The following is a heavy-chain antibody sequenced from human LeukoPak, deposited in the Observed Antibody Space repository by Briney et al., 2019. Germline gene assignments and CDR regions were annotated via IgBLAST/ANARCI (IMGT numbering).Heavy chain of an antibody. CDR1: GFSFSNYA. J-gene: IGHJ4*02. D-gene: IGHD4-23*01. Sequence: GSLRLSCAVSGFSFSNYAMSWVRQFPGKGLEWVSGISGTGGNTYYADSVKGRFTISRDNSKNMLYLQMNTLTAEDTAVYYCARDARDGYGGNPFDYWGQGTLVTVSS. CDR2: ISGTGGNT. V-gene: IGHV3-23*01. CDR3: ARDARDGYGGNPFDY.